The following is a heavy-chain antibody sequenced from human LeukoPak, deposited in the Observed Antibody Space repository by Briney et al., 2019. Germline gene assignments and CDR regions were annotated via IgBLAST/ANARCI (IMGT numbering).Heavy chain of an antibody. CDR2: IKQDGSDK. CDR3: ARDLGPMDI. Sequence: GGSLRLSCAASGFTFSNHWMTWVRQAPGKGLEWVANIKQDGSDKNHVDSVKGRFTISRDNAKNSLYLQMNSLRAEDTAVYYCARDLGPMDIWGQGTMVTVSS. CDR1: GFTFSNHW. D-gene: IGHD3-16*01. V-gene: IGHV3-7*01. J-gene: IGHJ3*02.